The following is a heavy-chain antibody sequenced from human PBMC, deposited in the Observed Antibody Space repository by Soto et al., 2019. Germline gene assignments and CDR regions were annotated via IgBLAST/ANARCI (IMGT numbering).Heavy chain of an antibody. J-gene: IGHJ5*02. D-gene: IGHD3-22*01. CDR1: GGTFSSYA. CDR2: IIPIFGTA. Sequence: ASVKVSCKASGGTFSSYAITWVRQAHGQGLEWKGGIIPIFGTANYAQKFQARVTITADESTSTAYMELSSLRSEDTAVYYCARDRGPSSGYYPYWFDPWGQGTLVTVSS. V-gene: IGHV1-69*13. CDR3: ARDRGPSSGYYPYWFDP.